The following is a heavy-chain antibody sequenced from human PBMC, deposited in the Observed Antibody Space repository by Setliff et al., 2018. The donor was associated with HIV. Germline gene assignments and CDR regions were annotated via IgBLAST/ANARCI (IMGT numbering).Heavy chain of an antibody. CDR2: INLVTGKT. Sequence: ASVKVSCKTSGYTFTQSHDLHWVRQVPGQGPEWMGWINLVTGKTAYLQKFQGRVIITRDTSASTAFMEMSSPRSEDTAVYFCANGGSGGQFDHWGQGTLVTVSS. CDR1: GYTFTQSHD. J-gene: IGHJ4*02. CDR3: ANGGSGGQFDH. V-gene: IGHV1-3*01. D-gene: IGHD3-16*01.